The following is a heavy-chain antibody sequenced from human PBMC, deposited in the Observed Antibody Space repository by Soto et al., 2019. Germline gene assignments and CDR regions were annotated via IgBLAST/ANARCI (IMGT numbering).Heavy chain of an antibody. D-gene: IGHD1-26*01. V-gene: IGHV3-72*01. CDR3: TLALLRGAPSYTFHGMDV. Sequence: EVQLVESGGGLVQPGGSLRLSCAASGFTFSDHYMDWVRQAPGKGLEWVARSRNRVNSHTTEYAASVKCRFTISRDESESSLYLQMNSLKIEDTAVYYCTLALLRGAPSYTFHGMDVWGKGTTVTVSS. J-gene: IGHJ6*04. CDR2: SRNRVNSHTT. CDR1: GFTFSDHY.